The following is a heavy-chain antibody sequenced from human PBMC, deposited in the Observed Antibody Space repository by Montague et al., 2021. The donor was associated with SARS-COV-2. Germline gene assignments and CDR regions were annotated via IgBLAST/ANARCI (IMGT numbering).Heavy chain of an antibody. D-gene: IGHD1-26*01. CDR2: VDQGGKT. Sequence: SETLSLTCAVYGGSFHIFSWGWIRQSPGKGLEWIGEVDQGGKTNYNPSLKSRVTISVDTSKNQFSLNLTSVTAADAAMCYCARGTRVVGVTPGFRWWGQGTQVAVSS. CDR1: GGSFHIFS. J-gene: IGHJ4*02. CDR3: ARGTRVVGVTPGFRW. V-gene: IGHV4-34*01.